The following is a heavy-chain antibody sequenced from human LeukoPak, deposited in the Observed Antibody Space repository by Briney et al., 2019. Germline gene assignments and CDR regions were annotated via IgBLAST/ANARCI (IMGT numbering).Heavy chain of an antibody. CDR3: ARGFNGGPWYFDL. J-gene: IGHJ2*01. V-gene: IGHV3-21*01. D-gene: IGHD3-16*01. CDR1: GFTFSSYS. CDR2: ISSSSSYI. Sequence: GGSLRLSCAASGFTFSSYSMNWVRQAPGKGLEWVSSISSSSSYIYYADSVKGRFTISRDNAKNSLYLQMNSLRAEDTAVYYCARGFNGGPWYFDLWGRGTLVTVSS.